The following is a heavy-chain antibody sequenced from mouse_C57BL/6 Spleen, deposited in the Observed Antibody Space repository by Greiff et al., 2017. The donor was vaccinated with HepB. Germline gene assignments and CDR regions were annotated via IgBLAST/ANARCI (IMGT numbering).Heavy chain of an antibody. CDR2: ISYDGSN. J-gene: IGHJ4*01. V-gene: IGHV3-6*01. CDR1: GYSITSGYY. Sequence: DVQLQESGPGLVKPSQSLSLTCSVTGYSITSGYYWNWIRQFPGNKLEWMGYISYDGSNNYNPSLKNRISITRDTSKNQFFLKLNSVTTEDTATYYCARWYYGPYYYAMDYWGQGTSVTVSS. D-gene: IGHD1-1*01. CDR3: ARWYYGPYYYAMDY.